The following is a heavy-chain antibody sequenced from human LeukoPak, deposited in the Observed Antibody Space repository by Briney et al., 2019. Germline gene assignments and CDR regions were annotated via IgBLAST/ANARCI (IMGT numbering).Heavy chain of an antibody. J-gene: IGHJ4*02. V-gene: IGHV3-23*01. CDR2: ISASGGDT. CDR3: TKDQHAVATPRVY. CDR1: GFTFSNYA. D-gene: IGHD2-21*02. Sequence: QPGGSLRLSCAASGFTFSNYAMIWVRQAPGRGLEWVSSISASGGDTYYLDSVTGRFTISRDNSKNTLYLQMNSLKGEDTAIYYCTKDQHAVATPRVYWGQGILVTVSS.